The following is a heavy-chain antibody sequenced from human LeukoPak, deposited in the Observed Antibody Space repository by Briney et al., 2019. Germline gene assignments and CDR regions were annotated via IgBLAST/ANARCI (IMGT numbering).Heavy chain of an antibody. J-gene: IGHJ4*02. Sequence: WASAKVSCKASGGTFSSYAISWVRQAPGQGLEWMGRIIPILGIANYAQKFQGRVTITADKSMSTAYMELSSLRSEDTAVYYCARGGPWYYDSSGYKVMELFDYWGQGTLVTVSS. CDR3: ARGGPWYYDSSGYKVMELFDY. CDR2: IIPILGIA. V-gene: IGHV1-69*04. CDR1: GGTFSSYA. D-gene: IGHD3-22*01.